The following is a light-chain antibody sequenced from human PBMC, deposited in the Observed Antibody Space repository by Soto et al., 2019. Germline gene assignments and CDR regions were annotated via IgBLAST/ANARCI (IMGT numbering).Light chain of an antibody. J-gene: IGKJ3*01. Sequence: IQLTQSPSSLSASVGDRVTITCRASQGLNTNLAWYQQKPGKAPNLLIYGASTLQKGVPSRFSGNGSGTDFTLTISSLQPEDLATYYCQQSKNYFTFGPGTKVDIK. V-gene: IGKV1-9*01. CDR1: QGLNTN. CDR2: GAS. CDR3: QQSKNYFT.